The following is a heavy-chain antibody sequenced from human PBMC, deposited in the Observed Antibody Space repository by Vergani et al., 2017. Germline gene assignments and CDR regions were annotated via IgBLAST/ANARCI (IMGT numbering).Heavy chain of an antibody. V-gene: IGHV4-31*03. Sequence: QVQLQESGPGLVKPSQTLSLTCTVSGCSISSGGYYWSWIRQHPGKGLELIGYIYYSGSTYYNPSLKSRVTISVDTSKNQFSLKLSSVTAADTAVYYCARGPGAYRFVYYYYIDVWSKGTTVTVSS. CDR3: ARGPGAYRFVYYYYIDV. D-gene: IGHD4-11*01. CDR2: IYYSGST. J-gene: IGHJ6*03. CDR1: GCSISSGGYY.